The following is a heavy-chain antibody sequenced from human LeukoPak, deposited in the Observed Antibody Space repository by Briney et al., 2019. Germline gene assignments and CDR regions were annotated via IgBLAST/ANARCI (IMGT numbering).Heavy chain of an antibody. Sequence: PGRSLRLSCAASGFTFSSYAVSWVRQAPGKGLEWVSGISGSGGGTYYADSVQGRFTISRDNSKNTVYLQMNSLSTEDTAVYYCAKTTAGYSSGRYPGWPVDNWGQGTLVTVSS. J-gene: IGHJ4*02. D-gene: IGHD6-19*01. CDR1: GFTFSSYA. CDR2: ISGSGGGT. CDR3: AKTTAGYSSGRYPGWPVDN. V-gene: IGHV3-23*01.